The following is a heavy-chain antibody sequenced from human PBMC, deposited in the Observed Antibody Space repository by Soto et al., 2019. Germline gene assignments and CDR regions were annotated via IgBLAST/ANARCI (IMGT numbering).Heavy chain of an antibody. Sequence: QVQLVESGGGLVKPGGSLRLSCAASTFTFSDYYMSWIRQAPGKGLEWLSYISSRSSYRYYADSVEGRFTISRDNAKNSLYLQMNSLRAEDTAVYYCARVGYSGDELPIPPDWYFDLWGRGTLVTVSS. CDR3: ARVGYSGDELPIPPDWYFDL. V-gene: IGHV3-11*05. J-gene: IGHJ2*01. CDR2: ISSRSSYR. D-gene: IGHD5-12*01. CDR1: TFTFSDYY.